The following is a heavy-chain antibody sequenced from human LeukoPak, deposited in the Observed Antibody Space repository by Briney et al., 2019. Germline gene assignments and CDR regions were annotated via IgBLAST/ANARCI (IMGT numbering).Heavy chain of an antibody. D-gene: IGHD4-23*01. CDR3: ARARYGGNSEGYFDL. CDR1: GASISSYY. J-gene: IGHJ2*01. V-gene: IGHV4-59*01. Sequence: SETLSLTCAVSGASISSYYWSWIRRPPGKGLDWIAFIYYSGSTKYNPSFKSRVTISVDTSKNQFSLKLSSVTAADTAVYYCARARYGGNSEGYFDLWGRGTLVTVSS. CDR2: IYYSGST.